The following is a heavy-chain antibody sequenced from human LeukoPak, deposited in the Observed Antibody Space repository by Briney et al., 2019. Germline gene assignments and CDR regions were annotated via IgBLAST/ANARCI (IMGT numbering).Heavy chain of an antibody. CDR1: GYTFTSYY. V-gene: IGHV1-46*01. CDR3: ARDLSPYNRFLEWLPVIPLYYYYGMDV. J-gene: IGHJ6*02. Sequence: GASVKVSCKASGYTFTSYYMHWVRQAPGQGLEWMGIINPSGGSTSYAQKFQGRVTMTRDTSTSTVYMELSSLRSEDTAVYYCARDLSPYNRFLEWLPVIPLYYYYGMDVWGQGTTVTVSS. D-gene: IGHD3-3*01. CDR2: INPSGGST.